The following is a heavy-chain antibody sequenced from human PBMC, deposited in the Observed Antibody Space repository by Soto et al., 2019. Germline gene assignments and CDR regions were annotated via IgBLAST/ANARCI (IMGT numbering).Heavy chain of an antibody. CDR1: GYTFTNYG. CDR2: ISGYNGNT. V-gene: IGHV1-18*04. CDR3: ARDVTRNYYDSSGHYYFDY. Sequence: ASVKVSCKASGYTFTNYGVSWVRQAPGQGLEWMGWISGYNGNTNYAQNLQGRVSMTTDTSTSTAYMELRSLRPDDTAVYYCARDVTRNYYDSSGHYYFDYWGQGTLVTVSS. D-gene: IGHD3-22*01. J-gene: IGHJ4*02.